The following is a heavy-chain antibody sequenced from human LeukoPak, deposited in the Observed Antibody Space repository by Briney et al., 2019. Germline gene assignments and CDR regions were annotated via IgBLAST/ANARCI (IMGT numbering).Heavy chain of an antibody. Sequence: ASVKVSCKASGGTFSSYAISWVRQAPGQGLERMGRINPNSGGTNYAQKFQGRVTMTRDTSISTAYMELSRLRSDDTAVYYCAREGPVYDFWSGKHFGYWGQGTLVTVSS. CDR2: INPNSGGT. V-gene: IGHV1-2*06. J-gene: IGHJ4*02. CDR1: GGTFSSYA. D-gene: IGHD3-3*01. CDR3: AREGPVYDFWSGKHFGY.